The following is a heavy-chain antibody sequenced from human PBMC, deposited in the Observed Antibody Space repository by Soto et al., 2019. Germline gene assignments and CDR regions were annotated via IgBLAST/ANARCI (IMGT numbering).Heavy chain of an antibody. J-gene: IGHJ3*02. CDR3: ARDHNYPGPGDAFDI. V-gene: IGHV1-18*01. CDR2: ISAYNGNT. Sequence: ASVKVSCKASGYTFTSYGISWVRQAPGQGLEWMGWISAYNGNTNYAQKLQGRVTMTTDTSTSTAYMELRSLRSDDTAVYYCARDHNYPGPGDAFDIWGQGTMVTVSS. CDR1: GYTFTSYG. D-gene: IGHD4-4*01.